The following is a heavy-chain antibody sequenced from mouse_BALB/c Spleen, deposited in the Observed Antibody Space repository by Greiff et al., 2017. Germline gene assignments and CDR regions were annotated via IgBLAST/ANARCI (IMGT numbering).Heavy chain of an antibody. CDR1: GYTFTSYW. V-gene: IGHV1-69*02. CDR3: TRWAGGDWYFDV. J-gene: IGHJ1*01. CDR2: IYPSDSYT. Sequence: QVQLKQPGAELVRPGASVKLSCKASGYTFTSYWINWVKQRPGQGLEWIGNIYPSDSYTNYNQKFKDKATLTVDKSSSTAYMQLSSPTSEDSAVYYCTRWAGGDWYFDVWGAGTTVTVSS.